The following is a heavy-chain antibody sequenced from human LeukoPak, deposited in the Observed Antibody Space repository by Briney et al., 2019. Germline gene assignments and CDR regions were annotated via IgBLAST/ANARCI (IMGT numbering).Heavy chain of an antibody. CDR1: GGSISSYY. D-gene: IGHD6-19*01. V-gene: IGHV4-59*01. CDR2: IYYSGST. Sequence: SEILSLTCTVSGGSISSYYWSWIRQPPGKGLEWIGYIYYSGSTNYNPSLKSRVTISVDTSKNQFSLKLSSVTAADTAVYYCARDNAIAVAGTGGYWFDPWGQGTLVTVSS. CDR3: ARDNAIAVAGTGGYWFDP. J-gene: IGHJ5*02.